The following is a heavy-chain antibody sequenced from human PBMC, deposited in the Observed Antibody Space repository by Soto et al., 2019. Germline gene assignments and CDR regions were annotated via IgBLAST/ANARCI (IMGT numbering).Heavy chain of an antibody. J-gene: IGHJ4*02. CDR2: IYHSGST. CDR3: ARDRKYCSGGSGYRHHDY. D-gene: IGHD2-15*01. V-gene: IGHV4-4*02. CDR1: SGSISSSNW. Sequence: QVQLQESGPGLVKPSGTLSLTCAVSSGSISSSNWWSWVRQPPGKGLEWIGEIYHSGSTNYNPSLKSRVTISVDKSKNQFSLKLSSVTAADTAVYYCARDRKYCSGGSGYRHHDYWGQGTLVTVSS.